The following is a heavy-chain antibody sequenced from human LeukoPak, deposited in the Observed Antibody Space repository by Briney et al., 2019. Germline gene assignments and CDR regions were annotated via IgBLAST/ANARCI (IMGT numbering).Heavy chain of an antibody. V-gene: IGHV3-21*01. D-gene: IGHD5-18*01. CDR1: GFIFSSYW. Sequence: TGGSLRLSCAASGFIFSSYWMHWVRQAPGKGLVWVSSITSSSTYTFYADSVKGRFTISRDNAKNSLYLQMNSLRAEDTAVYYCARHPSWIQLWLSHWGQGTLVTVSS. CDR2: ITSSSTYT. J-gene: IGHJ4*02. CDR3: ARHPSWIQLWLSH.